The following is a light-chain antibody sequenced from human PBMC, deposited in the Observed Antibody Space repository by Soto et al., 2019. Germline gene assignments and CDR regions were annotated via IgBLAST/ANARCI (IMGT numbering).Light chain of an antibody. CDR2: AAS. V-gene: IGKV1-39*01. CDR1: QDIGND. CDR3: QQSYSTPQT. Sequence: DIQMTQSPSSLSASVGDRVTITCRTSQDIGNDLDWYQQKPGKAPKCLIYAASSLQSGVPSRFSGSGSGTDFTLTISSLQPEDFATYYCQQSYSTPQTFGQGTKLEIK. J-gene: IGKJ2*01.